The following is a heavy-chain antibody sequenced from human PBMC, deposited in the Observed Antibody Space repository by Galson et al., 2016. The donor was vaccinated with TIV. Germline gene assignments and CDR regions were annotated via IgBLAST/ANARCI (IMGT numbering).Heavy chain of an antibody. V-gene: IGHV1-2*05. CDR3: ARVRGPGYCDDSSCYGYYGLDV. CDR1: GYTFSHYY. Sequence: SVKVSCKASGYTFSHYYLHWVRRAPGQGLEWMGRINPKNGATDYALKFQGRVTMTRDTSINIGYMELSSLRSDDTVVYYCARVRGPGYCDDSSCYGYYGLDVWGQGTTVTVSS. J-gene: IGHJ6*02. D-gene: IGHD2-2*03. CDR2: INPKNGAT.